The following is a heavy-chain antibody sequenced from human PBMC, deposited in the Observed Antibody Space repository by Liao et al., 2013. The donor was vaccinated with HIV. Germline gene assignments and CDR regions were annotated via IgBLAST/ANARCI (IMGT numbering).Heavy chain of an antibody. CDR3: ARGPGITIFGVVTTVDY. Sequence: QVQLQQWGAGLLKPSETLSLTCAVYGASFSDYYWSWIRQPPGKGLEWIGEINHSGSTNYNPSLKSRVTISVDTSKNQFSLKLSSVTAADTAVYYCARGPGITIFGVVTTVDYWGQGTLVTVSS. V-gene: IGHV4-34*01. CDR2: INHSGST. D-gene: IGHD3-3*01. J-gene: IGHJ4*02. CDR1: GASFSDYY.